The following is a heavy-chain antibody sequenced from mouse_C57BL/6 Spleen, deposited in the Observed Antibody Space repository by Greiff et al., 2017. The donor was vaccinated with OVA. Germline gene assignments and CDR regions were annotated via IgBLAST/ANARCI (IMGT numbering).Heavy chain of an antibody. CDR1: GYSFTSYY. Sequence: VQLQQSGPELVKPGASVKISCKASGYSFTSYYIHWVKQRPGQGLEWIGWIYPGSGNTKYNEKFKGKATLTADTSSSTAYMQLSSLTSEDSAVYYCASSRGWYFDVWGTGTTVTVSS. V-gene: IGHV1-66*01. J-gene: IGHJ1*03. CDR3: ASSRGWYFDV. CDR2: IYPGSGNT.